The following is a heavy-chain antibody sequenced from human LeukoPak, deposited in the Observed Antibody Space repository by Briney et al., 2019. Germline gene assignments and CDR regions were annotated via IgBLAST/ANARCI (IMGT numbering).Heavy chain of an antibody. J-gene: IGHJ6*02. Sequence: SETLSLTRSVSGGSITKNGYYWGWIRQSPETGLEWIGSMHYSGSTYYNPSLKSRVTISVDTSKNQFSLKLSSVTAADTAVYYCARLTGYCSGGSCYSGEYYYYGMDVWGQGTTVTVSS. CDR3: ARLTGYCSGGSCYSGEYYYYGMDV. D-gene: IGHD2-15*01. CDR2: MHYSGST. CDR1: GGSITKNGYY. V-gene: IGHV4-39*07.